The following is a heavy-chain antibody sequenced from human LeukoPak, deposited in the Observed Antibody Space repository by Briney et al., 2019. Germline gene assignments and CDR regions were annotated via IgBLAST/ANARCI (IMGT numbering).Heavy chain of an antibody. CDR2: ISGSGGST. Sequence: PGGSLRLSCAASGLTFSSYAMSWVRQAPGKGLEWVSAISGSGGSTYYADSVKGRSTISRDNSKNTLYLQMNSLRAEDTAVYYCAKETAVVGWYHGMDVWGQWTTVTVSS. D-gene: IGHD6-19*01. J-gene: IGHJ6*02. CDR1: GLTFSSYA. V-gene: IGHV3-23*01. CDR3: AKETAVVGWYHGMDV.